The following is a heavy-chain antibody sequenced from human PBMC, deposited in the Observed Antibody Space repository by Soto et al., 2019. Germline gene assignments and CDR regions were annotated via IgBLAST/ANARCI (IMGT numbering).Heavy chain of an antibody. Sequence: SETLSLTCTVSGGSITSYYCSWIRQPPGKGLEWIGYIYYSGSTSYNPSLKSRVTMSVDTSKNQFSLKLGSVTAADTAVYYCGRYSGSWSPNAWYFDYWGQGTLVTVSS. CDR3: GRYSGSWSPNAWYFDY. CDR2: IYYSGST. CDR1: GGSITSYY. V-gene: IGHV4-59*01. J-gene: IGHJ4*02. D-gene: IGHD3-10*01.